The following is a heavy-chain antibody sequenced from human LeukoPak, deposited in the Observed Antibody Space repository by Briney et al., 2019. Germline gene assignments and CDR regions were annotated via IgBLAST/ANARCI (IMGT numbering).Heavy chain of an antibody. CDR1: GGSISSGDYY. J-gene: IGHJ5*02. CDR3: ARDPFPHAINYYDSSGYP. D-gene: IGHD3-22*01. Sequence: SQTLSLTCTVSGGSISSGDYYWSWIRQPPGKCLEWIGYIYYSGSTYYNPSPKSRVTISVDTSKNQFSLKLSSVTAADTAVYYCARDPFPHAINYYDSSGYPWGQGTLVTVSS. CDR2: IYYSGST. V-gene: IGHV4-30-4*08.